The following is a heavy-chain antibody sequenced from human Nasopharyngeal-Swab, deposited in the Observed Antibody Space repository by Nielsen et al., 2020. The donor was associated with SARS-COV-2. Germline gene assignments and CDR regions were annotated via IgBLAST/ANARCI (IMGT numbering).Heavy chain of an antibody. Sequence: SCAVSAFTFSHYGMNWVRQAPGKGLEWVAVISDDGNNKYYADSVKGRFTISRDNSKNTLYLQMNSLSAEDTAVYYCAKGYGRPAPSTYFDNWGQGTLVTVSS. D-gene: IGHD2-8*01. CDR2: ISDDGNNK. V-gene: IGHV3-30*18. CDR1: AFTFSHYG. J-gene: IGHJ4*02. CDR3: AKGYGRPAPSTYFDN.